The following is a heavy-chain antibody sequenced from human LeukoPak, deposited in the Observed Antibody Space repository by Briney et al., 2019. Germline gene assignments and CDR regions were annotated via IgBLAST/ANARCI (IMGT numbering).Heavy chain of an antibody. J-gene: IGHJ4*02. V-gene: IGHV4-38-2*02. CDR1: GYSISSGYH. CDR2: IYHSGST. D-gene: IGHD6-13*01. Sequence: SETLSLTCTVSGYSISSGYHWGWIRQPPGKGLEWIGSIYHSGSTYYNPSLKSRVTISVDTSKNQFSLRLSSVNAADTAVYYCARDILATSIAAPYYWGQGTLVTVSS. CDR3: ARDILATSIAAPYY.